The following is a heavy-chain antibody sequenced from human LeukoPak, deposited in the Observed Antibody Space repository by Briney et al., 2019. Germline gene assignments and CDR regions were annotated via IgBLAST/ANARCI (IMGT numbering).Heavy chain of an antibody. Sequence: SQTLSLTCTVSGGSISSGDYYWSWIRQPPGKGLEWIGYIYYSGSTNYNPSLKSRVTISVDTSKNQFSLKLSSVTAADTAVYYCARIVGAKRYYLDYWGQGTLVTVSS. CDR3: ARIVGAKRYYLDY. CDR1: GGSISSGDYY. J-gene: IGHJ4*02. D-gene: IGHD1-26*01. CDR2: IYYSGST. V-gene: IGHV4-61*08.